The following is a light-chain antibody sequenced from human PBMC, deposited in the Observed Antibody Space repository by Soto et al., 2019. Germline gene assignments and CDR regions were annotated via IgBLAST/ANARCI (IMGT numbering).Light chain of an antibody. CDR2: GSS. J-gene: IGKJ2*01. Sequence: EIVMTQSPASLSVSPGDVTTLSCWASQSVASNVAWYQQRPGQGPRLLIHGSSTRAAGVPARISGSGSGTDFTLTNSSLESEDFAVYYCQQYDNWPPQYTFGQGTKLQIK. V-gene: IGKV3-15*01. CDR3: QQYDNWPPQYT. CDR1: QSVASN.